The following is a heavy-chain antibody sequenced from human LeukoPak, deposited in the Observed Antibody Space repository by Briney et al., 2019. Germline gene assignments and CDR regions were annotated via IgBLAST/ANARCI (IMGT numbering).Heavy chain of an antibody. D-gene: IGHD4-17*01. V-gene: IGHV4-34*01. Sequence: SETLSLTCAVYGGSFSGYYWSWIRQPPGKGLEWTGEINHSGSTNYNPSLKSRVTISVDTSKNQFSLKLSSVTAADTAVYYCARGDYGDYGKNFDYWGQGTLVTVSS. J-gene: IGHJ4*02. CDR3: ARGDYGDYGKNFDY. CDR2: INHSGST. CDR1: GGSFSGYY.